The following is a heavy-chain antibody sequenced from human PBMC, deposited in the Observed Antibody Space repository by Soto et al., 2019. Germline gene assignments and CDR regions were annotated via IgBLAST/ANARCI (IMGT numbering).Heavy chain of an antibody. V-gene: IGHV2-5*02. Sequence: QITLKESGPTLLEPTQTLTLTCSFSGFSLTSSGVGVGWLRQAPGKALEGLGIIYWDGDRRYNPSLRQRLTNSKDASKSEVVQTTTYMEPVDTATDDCAHRVPYNTHWDGSGIDPWGQGTLVTVS. CDR2: IYWDGDR. CDR1: GFSLTSSGVG. CDR3: AHRVPYNTHWDGSGIDP. J-gene: IGHJ5*02. D-gene: IGHD1-1*01.